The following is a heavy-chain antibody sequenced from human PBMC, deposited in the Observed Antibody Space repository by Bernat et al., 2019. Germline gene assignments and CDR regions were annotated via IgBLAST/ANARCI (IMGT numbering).Heavy chain of an antibody. CDR2: IYSGGST. CDR1: GFTVSSNY. J-gene: IGHJ2*01. Sequence: EVQLVESGGGLIQPGGSLRLSCAASGFTVSSNYMSWVRQAPGKGLEWVSVIYSGGSTYYADSVKGRFTISRDNSKNTLYLQMNSLRAEDTAVYYCVGGSGSYSNWYFDLWGRGTLVTVSS. D-gene: IGHD3-10*01. CDR3: VGGSGSYSNWYFDL. V-gene: IGHV3-53*01.